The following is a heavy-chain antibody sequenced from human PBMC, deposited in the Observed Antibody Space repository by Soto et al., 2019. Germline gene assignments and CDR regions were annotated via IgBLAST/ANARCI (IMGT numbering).Heavy chain of an antibody. CDR2: ISAYNGNT. J-gene: IGHJ6*02. V-gene: IGHV1-18*01. CDR1: GYTFTSYG. Sequence: QVQLVQSGAEVKKPGASVKVSCKASGYTFTSYGISWVRQAPGQGLEWMGWISAYNGNTNYAQKLQGRVTMTTDTSTSTAYMERRSLRSDDTAVYYCVRVSSSGWPHYYYYGMDVWGQGTTVTVSS. CDR3: VRVSSSGWPHYYYYGMDV. D-gene: IGHD6-19*01.